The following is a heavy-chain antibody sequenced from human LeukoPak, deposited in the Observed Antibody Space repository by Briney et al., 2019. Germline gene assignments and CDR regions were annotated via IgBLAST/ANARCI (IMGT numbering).Heavy chain of an antibody. J-gene: IGHJ5*02. D-gene: IGHD2-15*01. CDR2: ISYDGSNK. CDR1: GFTFSSYS. V-gene: IGHV3-30*03. Sequence: GGSLRLSCAASGFTFSSYSMNWVRQAPGKGLEWVAVISYDGSNKYYADSVKGRFTVSRDNSKNTLFLQMNSLRAEDTAVYFCVRDYCSGGSCYESKWFDPWGQGTLVTVSS. CDR3: VRDYCSGGSCYESKWFDP.